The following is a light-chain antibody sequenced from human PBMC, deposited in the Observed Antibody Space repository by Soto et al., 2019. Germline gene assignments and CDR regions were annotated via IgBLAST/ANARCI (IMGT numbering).Light chain of an antibody. J-gene: IGKJ5*01. CDR2: DAY. CDR1: QSISSW. Sequence: DIQMTQSPSTLSASVGDRVTITCRASQSISSWLAWYQQKPAKAPKLLIYDAYSLESGTPSRFSGRRSATEFTLPIASVQPADFATYYCQHYNSYSSITFGHGTGLEIK. CDR3: QHYNSYSSIT. V-gene: IGKV1-5*01.